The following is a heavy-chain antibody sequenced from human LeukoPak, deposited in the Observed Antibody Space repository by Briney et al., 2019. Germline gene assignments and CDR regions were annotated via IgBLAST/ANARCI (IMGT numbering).Heavy chain of an antibody. CDR2: ITPTTSYI. Sequence: PGGSLRLSCAASGLGFSSFSFNWIRQAPGKGLEWVSSITPTTSYIYYADSVRGRFTISRENAKNSLYLQMNSLRAEDTAVYYCARLRRTSDSSGYYYYYDYSGQGTLVTVFS. D-gene: IGHD3-22*01. CDR1: GLGFSSFS. V-gene: IGHV3-21*01. J-gene: IGHJ4*02. CDR3: ARLRRTSDSSGYYYYYDY.